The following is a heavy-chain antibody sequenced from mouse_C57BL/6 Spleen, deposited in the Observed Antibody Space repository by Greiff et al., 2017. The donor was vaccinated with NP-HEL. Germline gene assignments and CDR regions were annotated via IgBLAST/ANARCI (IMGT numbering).Heavy chain of an antibody. J-gene: IGHJ4*01. Sequence: EVKVEESGEGLVKPGGSLKLSCAASGFTFSSYAMSWVRQTPEKRLEWVAYISSGGDYIYYADTVKGRFTISRDNARNTLYLQMSSLKSEDTAMYYCTRDRRYAMDYWGQGTSVTVSS. CDR2: ISSGGDYI. CDR1: GFTFSSYA. V-gene: IGHV5-9-1*02. CDR3: TRDRRYAMDY.